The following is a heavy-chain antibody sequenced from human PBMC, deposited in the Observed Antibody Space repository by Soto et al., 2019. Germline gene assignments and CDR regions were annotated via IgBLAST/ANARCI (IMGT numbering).Heavy chain of an antibody. CDR2: LYHSGSS. Sequence: SETLSLTCTVSGGSIKKYFWSWGRQPPAKGLEWVGHLYHSGSSNSCPALKSRVTISIDQSKNQFSLRLNSVTAADTAVYSCARDPRYCTHGVCPLFDFWGKGIPVT. D-gene: IGHD2-8*01. V-gene: IGHV4-59*01. CDR3: ARDPRYCTHGVCPLFDF. J-gene: IGHJ4*02. CDR1: GGSIKKYF.